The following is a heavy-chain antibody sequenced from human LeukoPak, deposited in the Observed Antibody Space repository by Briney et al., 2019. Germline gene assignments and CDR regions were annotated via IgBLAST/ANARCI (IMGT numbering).Heavy chain of an antibody. D-gene: IGHD5-18*01. J-gene: IGHJ3*02. CDR2: INTSGGTT. V-gene: IGHV3-23*01. Sequence: GGSLRLSCAASGFTFSSYGMSWVRQAPGKGLEWFLGINTSGGTTYYADSVKGRFTISRDNSKNTLYLQMNSLRADDTAAYYCAKDPPTVMANAFHIWGQGTMVTVSS. CDR3: AKDPPTVMANAFHI. CDR1: GFTFSSYG.